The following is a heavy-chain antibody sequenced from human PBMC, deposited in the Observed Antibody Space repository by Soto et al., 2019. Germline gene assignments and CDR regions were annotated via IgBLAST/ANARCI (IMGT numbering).Heavy chain of an antibody. CDR3: AKDLVPTSGPRFCFES. CDR1: GFMFSTYA. CDR2: ILHDETP. J-gene: IGHJ4*02. Sequence: PVGSMRLSCAASGFMFSTYAMTWVRQAPGRGLEWVSTILHDETPFYTDSVKGRFTISRDNVRGTLYLQMNGLRVEDAALYYCAKDLVPTSGPRFCFESCGKGTRVTFAS. V-gene: IGHV3-23*01. D-gene: IGHD1-1*01.